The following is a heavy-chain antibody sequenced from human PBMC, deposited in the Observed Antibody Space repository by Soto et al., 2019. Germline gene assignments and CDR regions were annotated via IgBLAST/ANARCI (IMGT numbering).Heavy chain of an antibody. V-gene: IGHV1-58*01. Sequence: VKVSCKASGFTFTSSAVRWVRQARGQRLEWIGWIVVGSGNTNYAQKFQERVTITRDMSTSTAYMELSSLRSEDTAVYYCAAGSGSYYYYYGMDVWGQGTTVTVSS. CDR2: IVVGSGNT. D-gene: IGHD3-22*01. J-gene: IGHJ6*02. CDR1: GFTFTSSA. CDR3: AAGSGSYYYYYGMDV.